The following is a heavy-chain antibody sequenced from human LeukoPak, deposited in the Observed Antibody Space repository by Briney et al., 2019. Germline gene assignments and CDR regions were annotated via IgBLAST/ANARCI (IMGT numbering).Heavy chain of an antibody. CDR3: ARARYSSSWFFDY. Sequence: PSQTLSLTCTVSGGSISSGDYYWSWIRQPPGKGLEWIGHIYTSGITTYNPSLKSRVTMSLDTSKNQFSLNLNSVTAADTAIYTCARARYSSSWFFDYWGQGTLVTVSS. V-gene: IGHV4-61*09. J-gene: IGHJ4*02. CDR2: IYTSGIT. CDR1: GGSISSGDYY. D-gene: IGHD6-13*01.